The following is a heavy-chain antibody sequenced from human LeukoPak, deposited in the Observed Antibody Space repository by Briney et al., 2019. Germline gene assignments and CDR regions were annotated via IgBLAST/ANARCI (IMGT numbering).Heavy chain of an antibody. V-gene: IGHV4-34*01. CDR2: INHSGST. CDR1: GGSISSYY. Sequence: PSETLSLTCTVSGGSISSYYWSWIRQPPGKGLEWIGEINHSGSTNYNPSLKSRVTISVDTSKNQFSLKLSSVTAADTAVYYCARLVVPPANYYYYYMDVWGKGTTVTISS. J-gene: IGHJ6*03. D-gene: IGHD2-2*01. CDR3: ARLVVPPANYYYYYMDV.